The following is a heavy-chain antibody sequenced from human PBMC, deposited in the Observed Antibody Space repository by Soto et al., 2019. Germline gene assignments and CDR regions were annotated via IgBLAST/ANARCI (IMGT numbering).Heavy chain of an antibody. J-gene: IGHJ6*02. Sequence: PGGSLRLSCSASGFTFSNYVMHWVRQASGKGLEYVSAISSNGGTTYYADSVKDRFTISRDNSKDTLYLQMSSLRAEDTALYYCVKADRVKGTVPFYYFGMDVWGQGTTVTVSS. D-gene: IGHD1-7*01. V-gene: IGHV3-64D*06. CDR1: GFTFSNYV. CDR2: ISSNGGTT. CDR3: VKADRVKGTVPFYYFGMDV.